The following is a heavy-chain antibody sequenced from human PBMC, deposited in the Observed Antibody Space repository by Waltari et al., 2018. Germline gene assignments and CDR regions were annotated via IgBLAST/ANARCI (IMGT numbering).Heavy chain of an antibody. Sequence: EVQLVESGGGLVQPGGSLRLSCAASGFTFSSYAMSWVRQAPGKGLEWVSAISGSGGSTYSADSVKGRFTSSRDNSKNTLYLQMNSLRAEDTAVYYCAKSVLGTNGRYYYYYMDVWGKGTTVTVSS. CDR3: AKSVLGTNGRYYYYYMDV. J-gene: IGHJ6*03. CDR2: ISGSGGST. D-gene: IGHD2-8*01. CDR1: GFTFSSYA. V-gene: IGHV3-23*04.